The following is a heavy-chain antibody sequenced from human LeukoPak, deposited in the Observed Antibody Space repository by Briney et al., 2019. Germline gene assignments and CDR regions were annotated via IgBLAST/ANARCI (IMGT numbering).Heavy chain of an antibody. Sequence: GGSLRLSCAASGFTFSSYAMSWVRQAPGKGLEWVSAISGSGGSTYYADSVKGRFTISRDNSKNTLYLQMNSLRSDDTAVYYCAKENSQWLTPYNWFDPWGQGTLVTVSS. CDR2: ISGSGGST. D-gene: IGHD6-19*01. CDR1: GFTFSSYA. V-gene: IGHV3-23*01. J-gene: IGHJ5*02. CDR3: AKENSQWLTPYNWFDP.